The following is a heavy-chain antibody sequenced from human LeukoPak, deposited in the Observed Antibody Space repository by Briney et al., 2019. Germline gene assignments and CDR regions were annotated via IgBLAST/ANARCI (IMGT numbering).Heavy chain of an antibody. D-gene: IGHD2-15*01. V-gene: IGHV4-59*01. CDR2: IYYSGST. Sequence: PSETLSLTCTVPGGSISSYYWSWIRQPPGKGLEWVGYIYYSGSTNYNPSLKSRVTISVDTSKNQFSLKLRSVTAADTAVYYCARVTGYVIEDNFAYWGQGTLVTVSS. CDR1: GGSISSYY. J-gene: IGHJ4*02. CDR3: ARVTGYVIEDNFAY.